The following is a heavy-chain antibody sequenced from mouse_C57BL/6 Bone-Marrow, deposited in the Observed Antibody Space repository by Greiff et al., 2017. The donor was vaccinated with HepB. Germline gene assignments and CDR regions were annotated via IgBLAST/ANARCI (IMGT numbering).Heavy chain of an antibody. CDR2: IYPGSGST. CDR3: ARGERPTAQATFAY. V-gene: IGHV1-55*01. CDR1: GYTFTSYW. Sequence: QVQLQQSGAELVKPGASVKMSCKASGYTFTSYWITWVKQRPGQGLEWIGDIYPGSGSTNYNEKFKSKATLTVDTSSSTAYMQLSSLTSEDSAVYFCARGERPTAQATFAYWGQGTLVTVSA. J-gene: IGHJ3*01. D-gene: IGHD3-2*02.